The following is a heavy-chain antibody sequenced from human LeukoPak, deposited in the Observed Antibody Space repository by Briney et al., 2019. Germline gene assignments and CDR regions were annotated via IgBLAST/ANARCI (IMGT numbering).Heavy chain of an antibody. V-gene: IGHV3-30-3*01. Sequence: PGGSLRLSCAASGFTFSSYAMHWVRQAPGKGLEWVAAISYDGSNKYYADSVKGRFTISRDNSKNTLYLQMNSLRAEDTAVYYCARVLAARPEVDYWGQGTLVTVSS. D-gene: IGHD6-6*01. CDR2: ISYDGSNK. CDR3: ARVLAARPEVDY. J-gene: IGHJ4*02. CDR1: GFTFSSYA.